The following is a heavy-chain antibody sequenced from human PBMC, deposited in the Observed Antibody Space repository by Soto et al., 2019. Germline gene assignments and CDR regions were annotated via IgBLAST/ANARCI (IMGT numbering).Heavy chain of an antibody. CDR1: GFTFSSYA. CDR2: ISGSGRNI. CDR3: ARTRLGLDY. Sequence: GGSLRLSCVASGFTFSSYAMEWVRQAPGKGLEWVSAISGSGRNIYYADSVKGRFSISRDDSKNTLYLQMNSLRAEDTAVYYCARTRLGLDYWGQGTLVTVSS. V-gene: IGHV3-23*01. D-gene: IGHD4-17*01. J-gene: IGHJ4*02.